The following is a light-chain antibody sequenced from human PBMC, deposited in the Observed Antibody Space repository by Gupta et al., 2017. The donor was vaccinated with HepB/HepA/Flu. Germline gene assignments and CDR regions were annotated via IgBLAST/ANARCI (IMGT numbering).Light chain of an antibody. V-gene: IGLV2-23*02. CDR3: CSYASTSVV. CDR2: EVN. Sequence: LTQPASVSGSPGQSITISCTGTRSDVGSYNLVSWYQQHPGKAPKLLIYEVNKWASGVSHRFSGSKSGNMASLTISGLQAEDESDYSCCSYASTSVVFGGGTTLTVL. J-gene: IGLJ2*01. CDR1: RSDVGSYNL.